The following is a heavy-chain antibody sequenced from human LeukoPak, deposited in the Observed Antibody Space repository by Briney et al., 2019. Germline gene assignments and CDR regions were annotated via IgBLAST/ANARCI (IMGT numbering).Heavy chain of an antibody. V-gene: IGHV4-59*01. CDR1: GSPISIYY. CDR3: ARVDSSSPPYYYYYGMDV. Sequence: PWEPLSLPSTFSGSPISIYYWGWVPQPPGEGVGWVVYIYYSVSINYKPSLNSGVTISLETSKNQFSMRLRSVTAADTAVYYCARVDSSSPPYYYYYGMDVWGQGRTVTVSS. CDR2: IYYSVSI. D-gene: IGHD6-6*01. J-gene: IGHJ6*02.